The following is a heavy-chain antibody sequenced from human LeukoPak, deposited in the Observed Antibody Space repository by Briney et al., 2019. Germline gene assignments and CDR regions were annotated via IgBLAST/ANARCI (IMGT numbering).Heavy chain of an antibody. CDR3: ARLSRIVPVGSTYYHSMDV. V-gene: IGHV4-59*08. CDR2: IHSSGSN. CDR1: GGSITDYY. Sequence: SETLSLTCTVSGGSITDYYWSWIRQPPEKGLEWIGYIHSSGSNNYNPSLKSRVALSVDSSKNQFSLELSSVTAADTAVYFCARLSRIVPVGSTYYHSMDVWGQGTTVTLSS. D-gene: IGHD2-2*01. J-gene: IGHJ6*02.